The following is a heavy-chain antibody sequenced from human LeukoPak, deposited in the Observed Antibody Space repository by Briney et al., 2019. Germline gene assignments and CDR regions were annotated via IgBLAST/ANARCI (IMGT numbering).Heavy chain of an antibody. V-gene: IGHV3-48*03. CDR3: ARDLRYIVGAAGSDY. D-gene: IGHD1-26*01. J-gene: IGHJ4*02. CDR1: GFTFSTYE. CDR2: ISSSVTI. Sequence: GGSLRLSCAASGFTFSTYEMNWVRQAPGKGLEWVSYISSSVTIYYADSVKGRFTISRDNAKNSLYLQMNSPRAEDTAVYYCARDLRYIVGAAGSDYWGQGTLVTVSS.